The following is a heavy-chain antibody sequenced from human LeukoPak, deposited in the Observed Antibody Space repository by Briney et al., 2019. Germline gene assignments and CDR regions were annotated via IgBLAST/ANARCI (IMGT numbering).Heavy chain of an antibody. CDR3: ARGGGYDSFDY. J-gene: IGHJ4*02. V-gene: IGHV3-11*01. CDR2: ISSSGRTV. Sequence: GGTLRLSCAASGFTFSDYYISWIRQAPGNGLEWISYISSSGRTVDQADSVKGRITISRDNAKNSVYLQMNSLRADDTAVYYCARGGGYDSFDYWGQGTQVTVSS. D-gene: IGHD5-12*01. CDR1: GFTFSDYY.